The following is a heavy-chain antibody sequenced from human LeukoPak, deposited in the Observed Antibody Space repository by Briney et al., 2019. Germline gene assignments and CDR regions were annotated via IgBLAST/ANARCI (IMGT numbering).Heavy chain of an antibody. V-gene: IGHV4-59*08. CDR2: ISDIGSI. CDR1: GGSISSYY. CDR3: AGHHPRNTVDF. J-gene: IGHJ4*02. D-gene: IGHD2-8*02. Sequence: SETLSLTRTVSGGSISSYYWSWIRQPLGKGLEWIAYISDIGSINYNPSLKSRVTISLDTSKNQFSLKLSSVTAADTAVYYCAGHHPRNTVDFWGQGTLVTVSS.